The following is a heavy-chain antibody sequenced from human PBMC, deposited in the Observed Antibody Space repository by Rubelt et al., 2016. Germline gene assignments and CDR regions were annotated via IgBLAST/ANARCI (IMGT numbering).Heavy chain of an antibody. CDR3: ARKSGYCSGGSCYYYYGMDV. J-gene: IGHJ6*02. Sequence: GGGLVQPGGSLRLSCAASGFTFSSYAMSWVRQAPGKGLEWVSAISGSGGSTYYADSVKGRFTISRDNSKNTLYLQMNSLRAEDTAVYYCARKSGYCSGGSCYYYYGMDVWGQGTTVTVSS. D-gene: IGHD2-15*01. V-gene: IGHV3-23*01. CDR2: ISGSGGST. CDR1: GFTFSSYA.